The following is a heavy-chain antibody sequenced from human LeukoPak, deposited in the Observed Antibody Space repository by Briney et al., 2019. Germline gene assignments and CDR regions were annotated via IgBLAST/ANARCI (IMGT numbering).Heavy chain of an antibody. CDR3: ATNYYYYYMDV. CDR1: GGTFSSYA. J-gene: IGHJ6*03. V-gene: IGHV1-69*04. Sequence: SVKVSYKASGGTFSSYAISWVRQAPGQGLEWMGRIIPILGIANYAQKFQGRVTITADKSTSTAYMELSSLRSEDTAVYYCATNYYYYYMDVWGKGTTVTVSS. CDR2: IIPILGIA.